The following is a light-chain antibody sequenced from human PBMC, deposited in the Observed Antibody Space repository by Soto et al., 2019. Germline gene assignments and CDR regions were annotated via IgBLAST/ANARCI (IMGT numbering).Light chain of an antibody. CDR2: DAS. CDR3: QQRSNWIT. J-gene: IGKJ5*01. Sequence: EIVLTQSPATLSLSPGERATLSCRASQSVSSYLAWYQQKPGQAPRLLIYDASNSATGIPARFSGSGSGTDFTLNTSSLETEEFAVYYCQQRSNWITFGQGTRLEIK. CDR1: QSVSSY. V-gene: IGKV3-11*01.